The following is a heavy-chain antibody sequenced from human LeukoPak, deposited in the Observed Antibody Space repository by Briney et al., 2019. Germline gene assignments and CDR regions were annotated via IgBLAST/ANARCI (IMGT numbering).Heavy chain of an antibody. J-gene: IGHJ4*02. CDR1: GDSISSTSYY. CDR2: IYYSGST. D-gene: IGHD6-6*01. CDR3: ARDVGARLPGY. Sequence: PSETLSLTCTASGDSISSTSYYWGWIRQPPGKGLEWIGYIYYSGSTNYNPSLKSRVTISVDKSKNQFSLKLTSVTAADTAVYYCARDVGARLPGYWGQGTLVTVSS. V-gene: IGHV4-61*05.